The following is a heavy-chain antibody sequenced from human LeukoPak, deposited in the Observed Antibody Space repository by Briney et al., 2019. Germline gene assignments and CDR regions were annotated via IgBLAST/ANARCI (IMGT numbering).Heavy chain of an antibody. J-gene: IGHJ4*02. CDR1: GFTFSSYA. V-gene: IGHV3-21*01. Sequence: GGALRLSCAASGFTFSSYAMSWVRQAPGKGLEWVSSISSSSSYIYYADSVKGRFTISRDNAKNSLYLQMNSLRAEDTAVYYCARDPPYGAVAGTGSGDYWGQGTLVTVSS. CDR2: ISSSSSYI. D-gene: IGHD6-19*01. CDR3: ARDPPYGAVAGTGSGDY.